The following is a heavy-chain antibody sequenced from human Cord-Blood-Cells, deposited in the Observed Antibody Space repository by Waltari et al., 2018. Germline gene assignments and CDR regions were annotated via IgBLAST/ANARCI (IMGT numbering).Heavy chain of an antibody. V-gene: IGHV3-74*01. CDR3: ARGGGGYCSSTSCFDY. Sequence: EVQLVESGGGLVQPGGSLRLSCAASGFTFSSYWMHWVRQAPGKGLGWVSRINSDGSSTSYAYSVKGRFTISRDNAKNTLYLQMNSLRAEDTAVYYCARGGGGYCSSTSCFDYWGQGTLVTVSS. CDR1: GFTFSSYW. CDR2: INSDGSST. J-gene: IGHJ4*02. D-gene: IGHD2-2*01.